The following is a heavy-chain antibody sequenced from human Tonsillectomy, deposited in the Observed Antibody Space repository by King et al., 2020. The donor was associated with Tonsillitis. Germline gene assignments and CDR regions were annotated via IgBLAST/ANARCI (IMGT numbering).Heavy chain of an antibody. V-gene: IGHV3-33*08. J-gene: IGHJ4*02. CDR1: GFTFSSYG. CDR2: IWYDGSNK. D-gene: IGHD2-8*01. Sequence: VQLVESGGGVVQPGRSLRLSCAASGFTFSSYGMHWVRQAPGEGLEWVAVIWYDGSNKYYADSVKGRFTISRDNSKNTLYLQMNSLRAEDTAVYYCARGLMVYATFDYWGQGTLVTVSS. CDR3: ARGLMVYATFDY.